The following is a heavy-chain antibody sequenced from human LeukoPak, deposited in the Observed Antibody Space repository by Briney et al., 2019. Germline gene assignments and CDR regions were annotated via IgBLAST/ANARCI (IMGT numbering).Heavy chain of an antibody. D-gene: IGHD3-10*01. CDR1: GFTFATYA. CDR3: VGGSGYYYGSGIDY. Sequence: GGSLRLSCAAAGFTFATYAMHGVRQAPGKGLEYVSAISPKGDTTYYANSVKGRFTISRDNSKNTLYLQMGSLRVEDMAVYYCVGGSGYYYGSGIDYWGQGSLVTVSS. V-gene: IGHV3-64*01. CDR2: ISPKGDTT. J-gene: IGHJ4*02.